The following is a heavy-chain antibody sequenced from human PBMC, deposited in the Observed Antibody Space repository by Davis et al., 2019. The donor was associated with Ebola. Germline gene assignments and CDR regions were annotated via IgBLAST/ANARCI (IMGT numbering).Heavy chain of an antibody. J-gene: IGHJ6*02. Sequence: GESLKISCAASGFTFDDYRMSWIRQAPGKGLEWVSYISSGGTTIYYADSVKGRFTISRDNAKNSLYLQMNSLRAEDTAVYYCARDRLSYYYGMGVWGQGTTVTVSS. D-gene: IGHD6-25*01. CDR2: ISSGGTTI. CDR1: GFTFDDYR. V-gene: IGHV3-11*01. CDR3: ARDRLSYYYGMGV.